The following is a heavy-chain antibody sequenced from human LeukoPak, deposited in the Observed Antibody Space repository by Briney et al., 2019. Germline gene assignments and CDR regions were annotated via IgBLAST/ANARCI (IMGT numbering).Heavy chain of an antibody. CDR1: GFTFSNHY. D-gene: IGHD5-18*01. CDR3: ARDGGRGYSYGYKN. V-gene: IGHV3-7*01. J-gene: IGHJ4*02. Sequence: GGSLRLSCAASGFTFSNHYMSWVRQAPGKGLEWVANIRQDGRDKYYVDSVKGRFTISRDNAKNSLYLQMNSLRAEDTAVYYCARDGGRGYSYGYKNWGQGTLVTVSS. CDR2: IRQDGRDK.